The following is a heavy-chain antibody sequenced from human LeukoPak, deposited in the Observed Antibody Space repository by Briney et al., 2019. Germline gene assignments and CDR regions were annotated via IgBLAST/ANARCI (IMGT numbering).Heavy chain of an antibody. CDR2: IIPIFGTA. Sequence: SVKVSCKASGGTFSSYAISWVRQAPGQGLEWMGGIIPIFGTANYAQKFQGRVTITADESTSTAYMELSRLRSDDTAVYYCARDEDIVVVPAAPFDYWGQGTLVTVSS. CDR3: ARDEDIVVVPAAPFDY. J-gene: IGHJ4*02. CDR1: GGTFSSYA. D-gene: IGHD2-2*01. V-gene: IGHV1-69*13.